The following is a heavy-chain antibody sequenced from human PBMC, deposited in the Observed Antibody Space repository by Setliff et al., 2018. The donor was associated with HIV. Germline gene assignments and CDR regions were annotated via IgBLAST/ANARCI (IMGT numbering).Heavy chain of an antibody. CDR2: INHSGST. CDR1: GGSISSDSYY. Sequence: SETLSLTCNVSGGSISSDSYYWGWIRQPPGKGLEWIGEINHSGSTNYNPSLKSRVTISVDTSKNQFSLKLSSVTAADTAVYYCARRSGWSLDYWGQGTLVTVSS. CDR3: ARRSGWSLDY. D-gene: IGHD6-19*01. V-gene: IGHV4-39*07. J-gene: IGHJ4*02.